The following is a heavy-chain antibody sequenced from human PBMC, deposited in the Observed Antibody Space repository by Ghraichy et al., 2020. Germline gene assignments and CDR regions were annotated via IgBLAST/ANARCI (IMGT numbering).Heavy chain of an antibody. Sequence: GGSLRLSCSVSGFMFTRHVMHWVRQAPGKGLEFVSSISYHETTTYYAESVKGRFTIARDSSENTVYLQMSSLRAEDTAVYYCVRESERRHTDFDFWGQGTLVTVSS. D-gene: IGHD5-18*01. CDR2: ISYHETTT. CDR3: VRESERRHTDFDF. J-gene: IGHJ4*02. V-gene: IGHV3-64D*06. CDR1: GFMFTRHV.